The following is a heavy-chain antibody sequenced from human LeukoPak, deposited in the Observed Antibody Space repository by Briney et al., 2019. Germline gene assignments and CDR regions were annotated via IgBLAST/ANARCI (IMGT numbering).Heavy chain of an antibody. CDR3: ARSSIAARGWFDP. V-gene: IGHV3-7*05. D-gene: IGHD6-6*01. CDR1: AFTFSIYW. Sequence: PGGSLRLSCAASAFTFSIYWMSWVRQAPGKGLEWVANIKQDGSEKYYVDSVKGRFTISRDNAKNSLYLQMNSLRAEDTAVYYCARSSIAARGWFDPWGQGTLVTVSS. J-gene: IGHJ5*02. CDR2: IKQDGSEK.